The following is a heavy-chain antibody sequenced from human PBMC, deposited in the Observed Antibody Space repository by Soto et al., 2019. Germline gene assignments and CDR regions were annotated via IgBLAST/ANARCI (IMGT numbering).Heavy chain of an antibody. Sequence: EVQLLESGGGLAQPGGSLRLSCAASGFTLSIYSMTWVRQSPGEGLDWISSIVFTGASAFYADSVKGRFTVSRDTSTNTRYLHMSSLRADDTASYYCVRDGRADNSLGSLDYWGQGTQVIVSS. D-gene: IGHD3-10*01. CDR2: IVFTGASA. J-gene: IGHJ4*02. V-gene: IGHV3-23*01. CDR3: VRDGRADNSLGSLDY. CDR1: GFTLSIYS.